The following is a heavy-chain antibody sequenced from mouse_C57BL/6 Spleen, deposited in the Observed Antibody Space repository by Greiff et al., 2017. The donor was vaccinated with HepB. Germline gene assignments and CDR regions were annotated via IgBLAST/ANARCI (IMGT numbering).Heavy chain of an antibody. CDR3: ARFYDDDGYYAMDY. Sequence: VQLQQSGAELVKPGASVKLSCKASGYTFTSYWMHWVKQRPGQGLEWIGMIHPNSGSTNYNEKFKSKATLTVDKSSSTAYMQLSSLTSEDSAVYYCARFYDDDGYYAMDYGGQGTSVTVSS. CDR1: GYTFTSYW. CDR2: IHPNSGST. V-gene: IGHV1-64*01. D-gene: IGHD2-4*01. J-gene: IGHJ4*01.